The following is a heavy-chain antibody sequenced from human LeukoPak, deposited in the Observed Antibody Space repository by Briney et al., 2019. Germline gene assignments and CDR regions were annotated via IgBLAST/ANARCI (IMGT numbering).Heavy chain of an antibody. V-gene: IGHV3-74*01. CDR1: GLSFSNYW. J-gene: IGHJ4*02. Sequence: SGGSLRLSCAASGLSFSNYWMHWVRQAPGKGLVWVSRINSEGSSTSYADSVKDRFTISRDNAKNTLYLQMNSLRAEDTAVYYCAKGGSKAPDYWGQGTLVTVPS. CDR2: INSEGSST. D-gene: IGHD4-11*01. CDR3: AKGGSKAPDY.